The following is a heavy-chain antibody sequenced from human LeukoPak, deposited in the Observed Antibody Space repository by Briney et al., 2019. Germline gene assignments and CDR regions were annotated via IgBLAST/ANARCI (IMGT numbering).Heavy chain of an antibody. CDR2: IYTSGST. V-gene: IGHV4-4*09. CDR3: ARQKCTSTSCLTKNAFDI. J-gene: IGHJ3*02. Sequence: SETLSLTCTVSGSISGYYWSWIRQPPGKGLEWIGYIYTSGSTYYNLSLESRVTISVDTSKNQFSLDLSSVTAADTAVYYCARQKCTSTSCLTKNAFDIWGQGTMVTVSS. CDR1: GSISGYY. D-gene: IGHD2-2*01.